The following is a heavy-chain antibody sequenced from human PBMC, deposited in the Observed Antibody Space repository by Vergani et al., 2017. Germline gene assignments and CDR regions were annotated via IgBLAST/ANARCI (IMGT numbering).Heavy chain of an antibody. V-gene: IGHV3-7*01. CDR1: GFTFSSYW. CDR2: IKQDGSEK. Sequence: EVQLVESGGGLVQPGGSLRLSCAASGFTFSSYWMSWVRQAPGKGLEWVANIKQDGSEKCYVDSVKGRFTISRDNAKNSLYLQMNSLRAEDTAVYYCARVNYDILTGYYYYYYGMDVWGQGTTVTVSS. D-gene: IGHD3-9*01. J-gene: IGHJ6*02. CDR3: ARVNYDILTGYYYYYYGMDV.